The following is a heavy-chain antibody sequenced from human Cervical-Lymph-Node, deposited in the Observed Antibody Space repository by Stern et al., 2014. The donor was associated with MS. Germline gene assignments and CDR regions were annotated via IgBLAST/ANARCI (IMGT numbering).Heavy chain of an antibody. CDR1: GYTFTGYY. CDR2: INPKTGGT. J-gene: IGHJ4*02. Sequence: QVQLVESGAEVKKPGASVKVSCKASGYTFTGYYIHWVRQAPGQGLEWMGWINPKTGGTKYAQKFQGRVTMTRDTSIDTAYMELSSLKYDDTAVFYCARPDDSSFAFDHWGQGTLVTVSS. CDR3: ARPDDSSFAFDH. D-gene: IGHD3-22*01. V-gene: IGHV1-2*02.